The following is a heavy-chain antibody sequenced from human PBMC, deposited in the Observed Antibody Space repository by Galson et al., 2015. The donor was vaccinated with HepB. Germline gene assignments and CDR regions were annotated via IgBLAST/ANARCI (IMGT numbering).Heavy chain of an antibody. J-gene: IGHJ3*02. Sequence: LVKVSCKASGYTFTSYGISWVRQAPGQGLEWMGWISAYNGNTNYAQKLQGRVTMTTDTSTSTAYMELRSLRSDDTAVYYCARDSGGSGGSVWFGESHDAFDIWGQGTMVTVSS. CDR2: ISAYNGNT. CDR1: GYTFTSYG. CDR3: ARDSGGSGGSVWFGESHDAFDI. V-gene: IGHV1-18*04. D-gene: IGHD3-10*01.